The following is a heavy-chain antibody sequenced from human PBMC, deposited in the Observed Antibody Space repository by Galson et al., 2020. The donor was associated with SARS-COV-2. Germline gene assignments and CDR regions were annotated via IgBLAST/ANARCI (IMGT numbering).Heavy chain of an antibody. V-gene: IGHV4-39*01. CDR2: IYYSGTT. Sequence: SETLSLPCTVSGGSISTTSYFWGWIRQPPGKGLEWIGTIYYSGTTYYNPSLRSRVTISVDTSTNQFSLKLNFVTAADPAVYYCARRGCTVTTQHFYLWGRGTLVTVSS. J-gene: IGHJ2*01. CDR1: GGSISTTSYF. CDR3: ARRGCTVTTQHFYL. D-gene: IGHD4-17*01.